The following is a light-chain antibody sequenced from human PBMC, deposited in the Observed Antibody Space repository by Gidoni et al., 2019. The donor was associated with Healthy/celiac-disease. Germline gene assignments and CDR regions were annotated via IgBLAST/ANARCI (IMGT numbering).Light chain of an antibody. Sequence: DIQMTQSPSSLSASVGDRVTITCRASQSISSYLNWYQQKPGKAPKLLIYAASSLQSGVPSRFSGSGSGTDFTLTISSLQPEDVATYYCQQNYSTPMFTFGHGTKLDIK. CDR1: QSISSY. CDR3: QQNYSTPMFT. J-gene: IGKJ2*01. CDR2: AAS. V-gene: IGKV1-39*01.